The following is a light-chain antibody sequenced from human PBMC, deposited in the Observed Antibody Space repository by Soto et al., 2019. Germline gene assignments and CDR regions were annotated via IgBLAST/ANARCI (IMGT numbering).Light chain of an antibody. J-gene: IGKJ4*01. V-gene: IGKV1-33*01. CDR1: QDISNS. CDR2: DAS. Sequence: DIQMTQSPSSLSASVGDRVTSTCQAGQDISNSLNWDQHKPGKAPKLLIYDASSLETGVPSRFGGSGSGTDFTFTISSLQPEDIATYYCQQYDNVSLTFGGGTKVEI. CDR3: QQYDNVSLT.